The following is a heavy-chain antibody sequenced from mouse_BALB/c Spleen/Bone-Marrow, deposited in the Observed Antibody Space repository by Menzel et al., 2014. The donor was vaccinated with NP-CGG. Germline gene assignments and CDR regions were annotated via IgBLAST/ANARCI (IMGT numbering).Heavy chain of an antibody. J-gene: IGHJ2*01. D-gene: IGHD2-4*01. CDR1: GFNIKDTY. CDR3: ARFPYDYGGGDY. CDR2: IDPANGNT. Sequence: EVQLQQSGAELVKPGASVKLSCTASGFNIKDTYMHWVKQRPGQGLEWIGRIDPANGNTKYDPKFQGKATITADTSSNTAYLQLSSLTSEDTAVYYCARFPYDYGGGDYWGQGTTLTVSS. V-gene: IGHV14-3*02.